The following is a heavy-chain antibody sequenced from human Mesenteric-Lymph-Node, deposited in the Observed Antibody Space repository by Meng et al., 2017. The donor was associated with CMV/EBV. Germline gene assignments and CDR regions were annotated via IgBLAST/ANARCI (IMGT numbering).Heavy chain of an antibody. Sequence: GGSLRLSCAASGFPVSTNYMSWVRQAPGRGLEWLSVIYSDGSTYYADSVKGRFTSSRDNSKNTLYLQMNSLRAEDTAVYYCARRIAVAGTSTPHYGMDVWGQGTTVTVSS. D-gene: IGHD6-19*01. CDR1: GFPVSTNY. CDR3: ARRIAVAGTSTPHYGMDV. V-gene: IGHV3-53*01. J-gene: IGHJ6*02. CDR2: IYSDGST.